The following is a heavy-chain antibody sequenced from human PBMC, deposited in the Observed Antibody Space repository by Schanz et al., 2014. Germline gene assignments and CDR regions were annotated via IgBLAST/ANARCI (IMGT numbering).Heavy chain of an antibody. CDR2: MYHSGSS. Sequence: QLQLRESGPGLVKPSETLSLTCTVSGGSISSHFWSWIRQPPGKGLEWIGYMYHSGSSNYNPSQKSRVTISVDTSKNQFSLKMTSLTAADTAVYFCARVGGGILTSWHSLDSWGQGTLVTVSS. V-gene: IGHV4-59*11. J-gene: IGHJ4*02. D-gene: IGHD2-15*01. CDR3: ARVGGGILTSWHSLDS. CDR1: GGSISSHF.